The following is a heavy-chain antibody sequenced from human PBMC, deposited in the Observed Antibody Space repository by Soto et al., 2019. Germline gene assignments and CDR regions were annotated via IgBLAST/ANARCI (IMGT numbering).Heavy chain of an antibody. D-gene: IGHD3-10*01. Sequence: PSETLSLTCTVSGGSISSYYWSWIRQPPGKGLEWIGYIYYSGSTNYNPSLKSRVTISVDTSKNQFSLKLSSVTAADTAVYYCARQRVSMVRGVIIVIDYMDFWGKGTTVTVSS. V-gene: IGHV4-59*08. CDR1: GGSISSYY. J-gene: IGHJ6*03. CDR2: IYYSGST. CDR3: ARQRVSMVRGVIIVIDYMDF.